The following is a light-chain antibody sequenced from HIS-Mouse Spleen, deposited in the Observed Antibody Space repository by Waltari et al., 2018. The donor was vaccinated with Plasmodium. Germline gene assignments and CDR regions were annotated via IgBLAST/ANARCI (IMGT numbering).Light chain of an antibody. CDR1: QLGDKY. Sequence: SYELTQPPSVSVSPGQTASIPCSGDQLGDKYPCWYHQKPGQSPVLVIYQDSKRPSGIPERFSGSNSGNTATLTISGTQAMDEADYYCQAWDSSTVVFGGGTKLTVL. CDR2: QDS. CDR3: QAWDSSTVV. V-gene: IGLV3-1*01. J-gene: IGLJ2*01.